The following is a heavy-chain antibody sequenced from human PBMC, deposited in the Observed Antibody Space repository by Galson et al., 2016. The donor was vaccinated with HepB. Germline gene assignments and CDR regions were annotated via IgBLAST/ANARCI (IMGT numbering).Heavy chain of an antibody. J-gene: IGHJ4*02. CDR2: IGSSSSYE. Sequence: SLRLSCAASGFSFSAYNMNWVRQAPGKGLEWVASIGSSSSYETYSDSMKGRLTISRDNAKNSLYLQMNSLRGEDTAGYYCAREDNLAVQDYWGQGTLVTVSS. CDR3: AREDNLAVQDY. CDR1: GFSFSAYN. V-gene: IGHV3-21*01. D-gene: IGHD2-15*01.